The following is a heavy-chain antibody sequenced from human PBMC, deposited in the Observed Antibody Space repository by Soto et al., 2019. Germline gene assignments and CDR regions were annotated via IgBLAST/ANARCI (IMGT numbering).Heavy chain of an antibody. CDR3: ARVRGPTVATMYFDN. V-gene: IGHV3-48*02. CDR1: GFTFSRHG. Sequence: GGSLRLSCAASGFTFSRHGMIWVRQAPGEGLEWVSYISPGSSTEYSADSVKGRFTISRDDARSSLYLQMNSLRDEDTAVYYCARVRGPTVATMYFDNWGQGTLVTVSS. J-gene: IGHJ4*02. D-gene: IGHD5-12*01. CDR2: ISPGSSTE.